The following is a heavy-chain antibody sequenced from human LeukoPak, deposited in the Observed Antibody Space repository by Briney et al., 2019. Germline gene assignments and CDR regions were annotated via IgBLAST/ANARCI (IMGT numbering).Heavy chain of an antibody. V-gene: IGHV3-15*01. CDR1: GFTFSNAW. CDR2: IKSETDGGTT. Sequence: GGSLRLSCAASGFTFSNAWMSWVRQAPGKGLEWVGRIKSETDGGTTDYAAPVKGRFTISRDDSKNTLYLQMNSLKTEDTAVYYCTTLGIAVAGTGCWGQGTLVTVSS. J-gene: IGHJ4*02. D-gene: IGHD6-19*01. CDR3: TTLGIAVAGTGC.